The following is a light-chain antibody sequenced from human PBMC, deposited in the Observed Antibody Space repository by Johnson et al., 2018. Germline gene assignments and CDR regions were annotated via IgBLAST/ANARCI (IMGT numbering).Light chain of an antibody. J-gene: IGLJ1*01. CDR2: ENN. CDR1: SSNIGNNY. CDR3: GTWDSSLSAGNV. Sequence: QSVLTQPPSVSAAPGQKVTISCSGSSSNIGNNYVSCYQQLPGTAPKLLIYENNKRPSGIPDRFSGSKSGTSATLGITGLQTGDEADYYCGTWDSSLSAGNVFRTGTKVTVL. V-gene: IGLV1-51*02.